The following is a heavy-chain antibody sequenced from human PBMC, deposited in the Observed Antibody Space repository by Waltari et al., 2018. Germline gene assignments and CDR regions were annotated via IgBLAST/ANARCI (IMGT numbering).Heavy chain of an antibody. CDR3: ASGTATVSFEF. V-gene: IGHV3-53*01. D-gene: IGHD1-1*01. CDR1: ALAVGRSI. CDR2: LYSGGDT. J-gene: IGHJ4*02. Sequence: EVQLVESGGDLIQPGGSLRLYCAAYALAVGRSIVAWVRQAPGKGLEWVSILYSGGDTHFADSVKGRFTISRDDSRNTVYLQMNSLRAEDAALYYCASGTATVSFEFWGQGTQVTVSS.